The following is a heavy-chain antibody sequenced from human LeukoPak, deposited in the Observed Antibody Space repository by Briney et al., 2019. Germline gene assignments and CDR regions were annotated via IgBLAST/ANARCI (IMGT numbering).Heavy chain of an antibody. CDR1: GFTVSSNY. D-gene: IGHD2-2*01. CDR3: ARLAVPAAPDVDY. CDR2: IYSGGST. Sequence: GGSLRLSCAASGFTVSSNYMSWVRQAPGKGLEWVSVIYSGGSTCYADSVKGRFTISRDNSKNTLYLQMNSPRAEDTAVYYCARLAVPAAPDVDYWGQGTLVTVSS. J-gene: IGHJ4*02. V-gene: IGHV3-53*01.